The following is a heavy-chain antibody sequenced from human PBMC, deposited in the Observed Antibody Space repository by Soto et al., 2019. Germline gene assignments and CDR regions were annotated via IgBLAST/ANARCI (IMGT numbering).Heavy chain of an antibody. CDR1: GFSLSTTEML. V-gene: IGHV2-70*04. CDR2: IDWDADR. J-gene: IGHJ4*02. Sequence: GPTLVTPTQTLTPTCPFSGFSLSTTEMLDLLIRQPPGKALEWLARIDWDADRFYSTSLKTRLTISKDTSKNQVVLTMTNMDPVDTATYYCARDSSGWSPFDYWGQGTLVTVSS. CDR3: ARDSSGWSPFDY. D-gene: IGHD6-19*01.